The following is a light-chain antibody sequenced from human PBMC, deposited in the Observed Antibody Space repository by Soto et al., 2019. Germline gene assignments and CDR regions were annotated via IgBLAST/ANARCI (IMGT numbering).Light chain of an antibody. CDR3: QQYYSTLWT. J-gene: IGKJ1*01. CDR2: WAS. V-gene: IGKV4-1*01. Sequence: DIVLTQSPDSLAVSLGERATINCKSSQSVLYSSNNQNYLAWYQQKPGQPPKLLIYWASTRESGVPDRFSGSGSGTDFTLTISSLQAEEVAVYYCQQYYSTLWTFGQGTKVEIK. CDR1: QSVLYSSNNQNY.